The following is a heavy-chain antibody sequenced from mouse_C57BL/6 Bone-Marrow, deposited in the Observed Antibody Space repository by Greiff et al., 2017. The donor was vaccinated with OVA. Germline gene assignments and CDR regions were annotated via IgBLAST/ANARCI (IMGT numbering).Heavy chain of an antibody. D-gene: IGHD4-1*02. CDR2: IHPNSGST. J-gene: IGHJ3*01. Sequence: VKLMESGAELVRPGASVKLSCKASGYTFTDYYINWVKQRPGQGLEWIGMIHPNSGSTNYNEKFKSKATLTVDKSSSTAYMQLSSLTSEDSAVYYCASPTGTVFAYWGQGTLVTVSA. CDR3: ASPTGTVFAY. V-gene: IGHV1-64*01. CDR1: GYTFTDYY.